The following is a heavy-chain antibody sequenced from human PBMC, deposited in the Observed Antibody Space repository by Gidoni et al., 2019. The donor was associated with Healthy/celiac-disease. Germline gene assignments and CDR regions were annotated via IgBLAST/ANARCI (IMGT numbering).Heavy chain of an antibody. CDR3: AIGSRYSSSWYHHYYGMDV. CDR2: INHSGST. J-gene: IGHJ6*02. V-gene: IGHV4-34*01. Sequence: QVQLQQWGAGMLKPSETLSLTCAVYGGSFSGYYWSWTRQPPGKGLEWIGEINHSGSTNYNPSLKSRVTISVDTSKNQFSLKLSSVTAADTAVYYCAIGSRYSSSWYHHYYGMDVWGQGTTVTVSS. CDR1: GGSFSGYY. D-gene: IGHD6-13*01.